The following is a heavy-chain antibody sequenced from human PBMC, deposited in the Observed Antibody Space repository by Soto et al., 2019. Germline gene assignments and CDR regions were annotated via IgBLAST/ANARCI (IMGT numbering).Heavy chain of an antibody. J-gene: IGHJ6*02. CDR1: GYTFTSYD. Sequence: QVQLVQSGAEVKKPGASVKVSCKASGYTFTSYDINWVRQATGQGLEWMGWMNPNSGNTGYAQKFQGRVTMTRNTSRSKAYGGRGSRSCEDRAVYYCAGGEWVAAYGMDVGGQGTTVTVSS. CDR2: MNPNSGNT. D-gene: IGHD2-15*01. CDR3: AGGEWVAAYGMDV. V-gene: IGHV1-8*01.